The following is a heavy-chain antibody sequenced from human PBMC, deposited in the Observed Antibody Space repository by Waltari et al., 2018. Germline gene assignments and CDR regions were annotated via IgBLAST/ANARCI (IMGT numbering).Heavy chain of an antibody. V-gene: IGHV3-48*01. CDR1: GFTFTNYN. Sequence: EFQLVEYGVGLVQPGGSLSLSCAASGFTFTNYNMNWVSQAPGKGLEWVSHISTRSSTIYYADSVKGRFTISRDNAKNSLYMQMNSLRAEDTAVYYCASLNWYFDLWGRGTLVTVSS. CDR3: ASLNWYFDL. J-gene: IGHJ2*01. CDR2: ISTRSSTI.